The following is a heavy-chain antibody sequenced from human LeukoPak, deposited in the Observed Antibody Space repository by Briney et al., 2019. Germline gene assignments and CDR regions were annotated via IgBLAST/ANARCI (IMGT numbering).Heavy chain of an antibody. J-gene: IGHJ4*03. CDR3: AKGTYGSGWSYFDY. D-gene: IGHD6-19*01. CDR2: LSGSGITK. CDR1: GFTFSNSA. V-gene: IGHV3-23*01. Sequence: PGRSLRLSCAASGFTFSNSAISSVRHAPGKWLELGSSLSGSGITKYSAHSVKGRFTISRDNSKNTLYLRMYSLRGEDTAVYFCAKGTYGSGWSYFDYWGHGALVTVSS.